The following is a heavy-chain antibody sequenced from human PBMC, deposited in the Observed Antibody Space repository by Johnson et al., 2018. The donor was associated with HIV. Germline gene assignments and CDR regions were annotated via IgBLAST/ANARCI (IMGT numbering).Heavy chain of an antibody. D-gene: IGHD4/OR15-4a*01. CDR3: VKDQTWGKEEGADDI. CDR1: GFTFSNYA. CDR2: ISGRAGRT. Sequence: VQLVESGGDLVLPGGSLRLSCAASGFTFSNYAMSWVRQAPGKGLQWVSTISGRAGRTDYADSVKGRFTLSRDNSKNRLYLQMNSLRAEDTAIYYCVKDQTWGKEEGADDIWGQGTMVTVSS. J-gene: IGHJ3*02. V-gene: IGHV3-23*04.